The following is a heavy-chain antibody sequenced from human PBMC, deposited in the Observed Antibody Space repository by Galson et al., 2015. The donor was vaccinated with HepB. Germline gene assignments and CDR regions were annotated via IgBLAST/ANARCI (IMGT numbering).Heavy chain of an antibody. Sequence: SLRLSCAVSGFTFSYYGVHWVRQAPGKGLEWVALISNDGSKKYYADSVKGRFTIFRDNSKNTLYLQMNSLRAEDTAVYFCAKDRGVGFGYSSYWSNWIDPWAREPWSPSPQ. CDR1: GFTFSYYG. D-gene: IGHD6-19*01. CDR2: ISNDGSKK. CDR3: AKDRGVGFGYSSYWSNWIDP. V-gene: IGHV3-30*18. J-gene: IGHJ5*02.